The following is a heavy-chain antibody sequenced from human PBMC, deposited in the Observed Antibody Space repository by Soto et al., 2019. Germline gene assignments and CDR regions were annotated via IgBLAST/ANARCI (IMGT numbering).Heavy chain of an antibody. V-gene: IGHV5-10-1*01. CDR2: IDPSDSYV. D-gene: IGHD2-2*01. J-gene: IGHJ4*02. CDR3: TRRASSSFYHFDF. Sequence: GESLKISCQASGDSFTSYWITWVRQMPGKGLEWMATIDPSDSYVDYSPSFRGHVTFSVDRSITTVYLQWNSLKASDSAMYFCTRRASSSFYHFDFWGQGALVTVS. CDR1: GDSFTSYW.